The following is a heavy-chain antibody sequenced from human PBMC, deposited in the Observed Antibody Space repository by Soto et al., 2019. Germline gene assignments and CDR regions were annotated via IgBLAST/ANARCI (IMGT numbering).Heavy chain of an antibody. V-gene: IGHV4-31*03. J-gene: IGHJ6*03. D-gene: IGHD2-2*01. CDR3: ARVPAGYVPAAITAPRYYYYYYMDV. Sequence: QVQLQESGPGLVKPSQTLSLTYTVSGGSISSGGYYWSWIRQHPGKGLEWIGYIYYSGSTYYNPSLKSRVTISVDTSKNQFSLKLSSVTAADTAVYYCARVPAGYVPAAITAPRYYYYYYMDVWGKGTTVTVSS. CDR1: GGSISSGGYY. CDR2: IYYSGST.